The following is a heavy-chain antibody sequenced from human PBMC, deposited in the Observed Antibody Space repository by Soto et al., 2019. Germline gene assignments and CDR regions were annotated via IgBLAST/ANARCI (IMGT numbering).Heavy chain of an antibody. D-gene: IGHD3-16*01. V-gene: IGHV3-73*02. CDR1: GFTFSGSA. CDR2: IRSNGDSYAT. CDR3: TRRAGGGANNRYFDL. J-gene: IGHJ2*01. Sequence: EVQLVESGGGLVRPGGSLKLSCAASGFTFSGSAMHWVRQASGKGLEWIGHIRSNGDSYATAYAASVKGSFIISRDDSKNTAYLQMNSLKTEDTAVYYCTRRAGGGANNRYFDLWGRGTLVTVSS.